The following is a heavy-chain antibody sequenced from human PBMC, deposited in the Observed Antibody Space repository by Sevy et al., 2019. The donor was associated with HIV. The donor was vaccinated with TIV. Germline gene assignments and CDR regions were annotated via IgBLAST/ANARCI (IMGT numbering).Heavy chain of an antibody. D-gene: IGHD1-26*01. CDR2: IKADGSDK. V-gene: IGHV3-7*01. CDR1: GFTFSAYW. Sequence: GGCLRLSCAASGFTFSAYWMNWVRQAPGKGLAWVANIKADGSDKQYVDSVEGRFTISRDNAKNSLYLQMNSLRVEDTAVYYCAHETTGRFDSWGQGTLVTVSS. J-gene: IGHJ4*02. CDR3: AHETTGRFDS.